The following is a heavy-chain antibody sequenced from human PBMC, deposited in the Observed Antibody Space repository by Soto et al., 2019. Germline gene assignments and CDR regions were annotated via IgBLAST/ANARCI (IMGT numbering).Heavy chain of an antibody. CDR3: ARQGVLRYFDWLSYSLDYYYGMDV. CDR1: GYTFTSYG. J-gene: IGHJ6*02. V-gene: IGHV1-18*01. Sequence: ASVKVSCKASGYTFTSYGISWVRQAPGQGLEWTGWISAYSGNTNYAQKFQGWVTMTRDTSISTAYMELSRLRSDDTAVYYCARQGVLRYFDWLSYSLDYYYGMDVWGQGTTVTVSS. CDR2: ISAYSGNT. D-gene: IGHD3-9*01.